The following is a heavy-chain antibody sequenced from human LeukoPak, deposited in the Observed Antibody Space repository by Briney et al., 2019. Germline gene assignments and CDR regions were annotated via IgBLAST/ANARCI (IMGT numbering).Heavy chain of an antibody. CDR1: GYNFTNYW. Sequence: GGSLKISCKGSGYNFTNYWIGWVRPIPGKGLEWMGIIYPGDSDTRYSPSFQGQVTISADKSISNAYLQWGSLKASDTAMYYCAGTIAAAGTDTFDVWGQGTMVTVSS. J-gene: IGHJ3*01. V-gene: IGHV5-51*01. CDR3: AGTIAAAGTDTFDV. CDR2: IYPGDSDT. D-gene: IGHD6-13*01.